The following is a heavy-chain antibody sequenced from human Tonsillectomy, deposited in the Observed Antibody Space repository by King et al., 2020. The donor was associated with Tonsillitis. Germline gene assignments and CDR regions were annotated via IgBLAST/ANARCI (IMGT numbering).Heavy chain of an antibody. CDR2: IYPGDSST. D-gene: IGHD6-13*01. V-gene: IGHV5-51*01. CDR3: ATWGGQHLGDY. Sequence: VQLVESGAEVKKPGESLKISCKGSGYSFTNYWIGWVRQMPGKGLEWMGSIYPGDSSTKYNPSFQGQVTHSADKSISTAYLKWRSLKASATAMYYCATWGGQHLGDYWGRGTLVSVSS. CDR1: GYSFTNYW. J-gene: IGHJ4*02.